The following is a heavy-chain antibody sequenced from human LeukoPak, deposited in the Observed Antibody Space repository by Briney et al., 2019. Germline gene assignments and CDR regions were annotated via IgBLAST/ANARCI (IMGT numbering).Heavy chain of an antibody. CDR1: GVNIGPYW. D-gene: IGHD5-24*01. V-gene: IGHV3-7*03. J-gene: IGHJ4*02. CDR2: INGAGNER. Sequence: GGSLLLTCAASGVNIGPYWLSWVGQDPGKELEGVANINGAGNERFYVASVKGRFTISRDNAKNSLYLQMNSLRVEDTALYYCAKDGGLDKYGYNPLDNWGQGTLVTVSS. CDR3: AKDGGLDKYGYNPLDN.